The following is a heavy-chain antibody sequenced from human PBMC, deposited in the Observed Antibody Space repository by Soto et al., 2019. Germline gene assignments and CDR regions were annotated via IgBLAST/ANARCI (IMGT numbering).Heavy chain of an antibody. J-gene: IGHJ5*02. Sequence: SVKVSCKASGGTFSSYAISWVRQAPGQGLEWMGGIIPIFGTANYAQKFQGRVTITADESTSTAYMELSSLRSEDTAVYYCARDPGGIFGVVTAPWFDPWGQGPLGTVS. CDR2: IIPIFGTA. D-gene: IGHD3-3*01. CDR1: GGTFSSYA. CDR3: ARDPGGIFGVVTAPWFDP. V-gene: IGHV1-69*13.